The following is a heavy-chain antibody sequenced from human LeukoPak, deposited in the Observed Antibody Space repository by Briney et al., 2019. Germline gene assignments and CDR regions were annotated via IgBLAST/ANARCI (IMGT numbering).Heavy chain of an antibody. V-gene: IGHV1-46*01. CDR2: INPSGGST. CDR1: GYTFTSYG. Sequence: ASVKVSCTASGYTFTSYGISWVRQAPGQGLEWMGIINPSGGSTSYAQKFQGRVTMTRDTSTSTVYMELSSLRSEDTAVYYCARDGSGWLQDDWGQGTLVTVSS. CDR3: ARDGSGWLQDD. D-gene: IGHD5-12*01. J-gene: IGHJ4*02.